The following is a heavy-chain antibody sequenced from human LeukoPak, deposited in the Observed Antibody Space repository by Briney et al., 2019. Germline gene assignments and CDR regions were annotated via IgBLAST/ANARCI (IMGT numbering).Heavy chain of an antibody. D-gene: IGHD1-26*01. CDR3: AGSSHQRNSFDP. V-gene: IGHV1-46*01. CDR1: GYTFTSDY. J-gene: IGHJ5*02. Sequence: GASVRLSCTASGYTFTSDYMNWVRQAPGQGLEWMGLIHSRGGVIKYAQKFQDRLTVTRYTSTSTIYMELSSLRSEDTAVYYCAGSSHQRNSFDPWGQGTLVIVSS. CDR2: IHSRGGVI.